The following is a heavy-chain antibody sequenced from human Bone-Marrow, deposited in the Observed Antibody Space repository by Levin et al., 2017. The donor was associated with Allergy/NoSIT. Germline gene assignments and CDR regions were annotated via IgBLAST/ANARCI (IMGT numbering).Heavy chain of an antibody. J-gene: IGHJ3*02. CDR2: VTCNGGST. CDR3: ARVGNFAVIGDAVDI. CDR1: GFTFEDHG. D-gene: IGHD2/OR15-2a*01. Sequence: GGSLRLSCAASGFTFEDHGMSWVRQAPGKGLEWVSGVTCNGGSTGYAESVKGRFTISRDNAKNSLYLQLNSLRAEDTAFYYCARVGNFAVIGDAVDIWGQGTMVTVSA. V-gene: IGHV3-20*04.